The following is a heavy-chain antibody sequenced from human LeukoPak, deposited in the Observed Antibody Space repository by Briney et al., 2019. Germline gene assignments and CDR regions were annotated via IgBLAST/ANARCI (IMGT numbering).Heavy chain of an antibody. Sequence: ASVKVSCKASGYTFPAYYMHWVRRAPGQGLEWMGWINPNSGGTNYAQKFQGRVTMTRDPSISTAYMELSWLRSDDTAMYYCASSRAQTLAFCGGDCYSGFDFWGQGTLVTVSS. CDR2: INPNSGGT. D-gene: IGHD2-21*02. CDR1: GYTFPAYY. CDR3: ASSRAQTLAFCGGDCYSGFDF. J-gene: IGHJ4*02. V-gene: IGHV1-2*02.